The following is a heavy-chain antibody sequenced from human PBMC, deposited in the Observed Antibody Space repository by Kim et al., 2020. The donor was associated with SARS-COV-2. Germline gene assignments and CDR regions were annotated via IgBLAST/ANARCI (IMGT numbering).Heavy chain of an antibody. CDR1: GGSISSSSYY. V-gene: IGHV4-39*07. Sequence: SETLSLTCTVSGGSISSSSYYWGWIRQPPGKGLEWIGSIYYSGSTYYNPSLKSRVTISVDTSKNQFSLKLSSVTAADTAVYYCAREGTYYYDSSGRGPAYYFDYWGQGTLVTVSS. J-gene: IGHJ4*02. CDR3: AREGTYYYDSSGRGPAYYFDY. D-gene: IGHD3-22*01. CDR2: IYYSGST.